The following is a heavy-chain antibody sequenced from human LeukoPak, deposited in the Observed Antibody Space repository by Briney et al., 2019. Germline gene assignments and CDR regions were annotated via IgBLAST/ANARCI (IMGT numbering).Heavy chain of an antibody. CDR2: ISSTSSSYT. CDR3: ARAGYDFWSGDRYYFDY. D-gene: IGHD3-3*01. CDR1: GFTFLSYS. V-gene: IGHV3-21*01. Sequence: GGSLRLSCAASGFTFLSYSMNWVRQAPGKGLEWVSSISSTSSSYTYYADSVKGRFTISRDNAKNSLYLQMNSLRAEDTAVYYCARAGYDFWSGDRYYFDYWGQGTLVTVSS. J-gene: IGHJ4*02.